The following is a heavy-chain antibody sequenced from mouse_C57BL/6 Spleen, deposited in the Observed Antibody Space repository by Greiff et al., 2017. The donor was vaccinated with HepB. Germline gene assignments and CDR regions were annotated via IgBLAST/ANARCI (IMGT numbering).Heavy chain of an antibody. CDR3: AAGGGSSFYYAMDY. J-gene: IGHJ4*01. CDR1: GYTFTSYW. Sequence: QVQLQQSGAELVKPGASVKLSCKASGYTFTSYWMHWVKQRPGRGLEWIGRIDPNSGGTKYNEKFKSKATLTVDKPSSTAYMQLSSLTSEDSAVYYCAAGGGSSFYYAMDYWGQGTSVTVSS. CDR2: IDPNSGGT. V-gene: IGHV1-72*01. D-gene: IGHD1-1*01.